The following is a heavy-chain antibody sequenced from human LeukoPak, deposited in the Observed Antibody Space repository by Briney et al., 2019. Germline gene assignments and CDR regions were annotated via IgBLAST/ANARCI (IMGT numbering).Heavy chain of an antibody. D-gene: IGHD2-2*01. CDR1: GGSISSSNW. CDR2: IYHSGST. J-gene: IGHJ4*02. V-gene: IGHV4-4*02. Sequence: SETLSLTCAVSGGSISSSNWWSWVRQPPGKGLEWIGEIYHSGSTNYNPSLKSRVTISVDKSKNQFSLKLSSVTAADTAVYYCARDGPYLGSSATGDYWGQGTLVTVSS. CDR3: ARDGPYLGSSATGDY.